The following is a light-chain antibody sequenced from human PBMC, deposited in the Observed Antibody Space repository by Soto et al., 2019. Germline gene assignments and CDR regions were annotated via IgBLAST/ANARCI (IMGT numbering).Light chain of an antibody. CDR1: QSVSSSS. CDR2: GAS. Sequence: EIVLTQSPGTLSLSPGQRATLSCRASQSVSSSSLAWYQQRPGQAPRLLIYGASRRATGIPDRFSGSGSGTDFTLPISRREPEDFAVYYCQLYGASPKYTFGQGTKLEIK. CDR3: QLYGASPKYT. V-gene: IGKV3-20*01. J-gene: IGKJ2*01.